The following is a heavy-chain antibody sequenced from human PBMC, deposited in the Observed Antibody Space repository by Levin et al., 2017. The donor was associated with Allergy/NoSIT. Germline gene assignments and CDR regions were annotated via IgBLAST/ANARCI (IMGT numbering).Heavy chain of an antibody. Sequence: GASVKVSCKASGGTFSSYAISWVRQAPGQGLEWMGGIIPIFGTANYAQKFQGRVTITADESTSTAYMELSSLRSEDTAVYYCARGSAHAASCYISSGCYYYYGMDVWGQGTTVTVSS. CDR3: ARGSAHAASCYISSGCYYYYGMDV. D-gene: IGHD2-2*02. J-gene: IGHJ6*02. CDR1: GGTFSSYA. CDR2: IIPIFGTA. V-gene: IGHV1-69*13.